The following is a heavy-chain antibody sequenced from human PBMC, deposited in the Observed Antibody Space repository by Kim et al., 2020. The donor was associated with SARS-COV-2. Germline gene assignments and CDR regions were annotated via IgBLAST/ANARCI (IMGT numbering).Heavy chain of an antibody. D-gene: IGHD6-19*01. J-gene: IGHJ3*02. CDR3: ARMGSSGWFESAFDI. V-gene: IGHV4-59*01. Sequence: PSLAGRVTISVDTSKTQFSLQLNSVTSADTAVYYCARMGSSGWFESAFDIWGQGTMVTVSS.